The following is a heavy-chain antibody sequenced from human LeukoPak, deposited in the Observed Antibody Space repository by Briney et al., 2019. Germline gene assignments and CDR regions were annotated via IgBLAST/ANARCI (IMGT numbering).Heavy chain of an antibody. CDR3: ARGLSTVTTIDY. D-gene: IGHD4-17*01. CDR2: IYYSGST. Sequence: PSETLSLTCTVSGGSMRSYYWSWIRQPPGKGLEWIGYIYYSGSTNYNPSLKSRVTISVDTSKNQFSLKLSSVTAADTALYYCARGLSTVTTIDYWGQGTLVTVSS. V-gene: IGHV4-59*01. J-gene: IGHJ4*02. CDR1: GGSMRSYY.